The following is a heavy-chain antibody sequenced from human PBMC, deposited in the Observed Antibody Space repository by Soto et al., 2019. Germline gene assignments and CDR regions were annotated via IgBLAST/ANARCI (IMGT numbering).Heavy chain of an antibody. CDR2: ISGSGDST. J-gene: IGHJ6*02. V-gene: IGHV3-23*01. D-gene: IGHD6-13*01. CDR1: GFTFSSYA. CDR3: AKSYSSNWYDYDMDV. Sequence: GGSLRLSCAASGFTFSSYAMSWVRQAPGKGLEWVSAISGSGDSTYYADSVKGRFTISRDTSKNTLYLQMDSLRAEDTALYYCAKSYSSNWYDYDMDVWGQGTTVNVSS.